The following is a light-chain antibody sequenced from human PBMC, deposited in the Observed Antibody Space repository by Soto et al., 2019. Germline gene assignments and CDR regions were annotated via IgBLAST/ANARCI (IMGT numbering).Light chain of an antibody. CDR2: WAS. Sequence: DILMTQSPASLAVSLGESATINCKSSQSVLYSSNNKNYLAWYQQKPGQSPKLLVYWASTRESGVPDRFSGSGSGTDFTLIISSLQAEDVGVYFCQQYYNPPWTFGQGTKVDIK. J-gene: IGKJ1*01. V-gene: IGKV4-1*01. CDR1: QSVLYSSNNKNY. CDR3: QQYYNPPWT.